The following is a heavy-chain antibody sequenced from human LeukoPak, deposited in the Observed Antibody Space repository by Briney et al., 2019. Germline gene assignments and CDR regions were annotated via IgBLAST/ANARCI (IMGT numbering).Heavy chain of an antibody. J-gene: IGHJ4*02. D-gene: IGHD2-8*01. CDR1: GFTFSPFA. CDR2: FGGAGRGST. V-gene: IGHV3-23*01. CDR3: AKARGATVNDPVDS. Sequence: GGSLRLSCAASGFTFSPFAMSWVRQAPGQGLEWVSSFGGAGRGSTYHADSVKGRFTISRDDSKNTLYLQMNSLRVEDTAVYRCAKARGATVNDPVDSWGQGTLVTVS.